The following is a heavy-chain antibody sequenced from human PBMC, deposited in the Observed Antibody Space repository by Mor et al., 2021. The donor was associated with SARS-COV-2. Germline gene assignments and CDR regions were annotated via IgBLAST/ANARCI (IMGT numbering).Heavy chain of an antibody. CDR2: IGSDGSAP. Sequence: DFLSAIGSDGSAPYYGDTVKGRFTTSRDNSKNTVYLQMSSLRAEDTAIYHCVREDGDYDSWGQGTLVTVSS. CDR3: VREDGDYDS. J-gene: IGHJ4*02. V-gene: IGHV3-64D*06. D-gene: IGHD4-17*01.